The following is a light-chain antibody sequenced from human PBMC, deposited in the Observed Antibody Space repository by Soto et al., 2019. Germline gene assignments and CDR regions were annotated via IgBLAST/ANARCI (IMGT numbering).Light chain of an antibody. V-gene: IGLV2-14*01. J-gene: IGLJ1*01. CDR2: EVS. CDR3: SSYTSSTFYV. Sequence: QSVLTRPASVSGSPGRSITISCTGTSSDVGGYNYVSWYQQHPGKAPKLMIYEVSNRPSGVSNRSSGSKSGNTASLTISGLQAEEEADYYCSSYTSSTFYVFGTGTKVTGL. CDR1: SSDVGGYNY.